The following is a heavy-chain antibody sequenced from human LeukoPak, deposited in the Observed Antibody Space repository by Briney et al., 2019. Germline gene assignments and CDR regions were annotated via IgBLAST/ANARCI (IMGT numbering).Heavy chain of an antibody. CDR1: GFSFSSYA. CDR3: ARKYGEYDY. CDR2: ISDNGGRT. D-gene: IGHD3-10*01. J-gene: IGHJ4*02. V-gene: IGHV3-23*01. Sequence: GGSLKLSCAASGFSFSSYAMSWVRQAPGKGLEWVSGISDNGGRTDYADSVKGRFTISRDNSKNTLYLQMNSLRAEDTAVYYCARKYGEYDYWGQGTLVTVSS.